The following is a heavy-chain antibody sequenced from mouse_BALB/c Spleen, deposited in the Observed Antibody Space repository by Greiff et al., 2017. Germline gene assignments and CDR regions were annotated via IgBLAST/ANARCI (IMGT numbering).Heavy chain of an antibody. J-gene: IGHJ1*01. Sequence: VQLQQSGAELAKPGASVKMSCKASGYTFTSYWMHWVKQRPGQGLEWIGYINPSTGYTEYNQKFKDKATLTADKSSSTAYMQLSSLTSEDSAVYYCARSYYGSSWYFDVWGAGTTVTVSS. D-gene: IGHD1-1*01. CDR1: GYTFTSYW. V-gene: IGHV1-7*01. CDR3: ARSYYGSSWYFDV. CDR2: INPSTGYT.